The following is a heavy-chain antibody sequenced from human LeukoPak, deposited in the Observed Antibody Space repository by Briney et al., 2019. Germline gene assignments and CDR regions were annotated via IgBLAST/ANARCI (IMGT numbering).Heavy chain of an antibody. J-gene: IGHJ4*02. D-gene: IGHD2-21*02. V-gene: IGHV3-21*04. CDR3: AKERSRGGDCLDY. CDR2: ISSSSSYI. CDR1: GFTFSSYS. Sequence: GGSLRLSCAASGFTFSSYSMNWVRQAPGKGLEWVSSISSSSSYIYYADSVKGRFTIPRDNAKNSLYLQMNSLRAEETAVYYCAKERSRGGDCLDYWGQGTLVTVSS.